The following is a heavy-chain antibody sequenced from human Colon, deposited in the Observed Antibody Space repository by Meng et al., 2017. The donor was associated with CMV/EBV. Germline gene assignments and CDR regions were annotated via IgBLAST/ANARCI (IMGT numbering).Heavy chain of an antibody. Sequence: LSLTCAASGFSFRAYCMHWVRQAPGKGLEWLAAISYDSTDNKYYTESVKGRFTISRDNSKNTLYLQMNSLRTEDSAVYYCARLDKVGPIPDTTRSFDSWGQGTLVTVSS. V-gene: IGHV3-30*04. J-gene: IGHJ4*02. CDR2: ISYDSTDNK. CDR1: GFSFRAYC. D-gene: IGHD2-21*01. CDR3: ARLDKVGPIPDTTRSFDS.